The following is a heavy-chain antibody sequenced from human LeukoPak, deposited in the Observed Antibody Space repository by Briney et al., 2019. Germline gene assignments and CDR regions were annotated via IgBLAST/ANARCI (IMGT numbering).Heavy chain of an antibody. V-gene: IGHV3-21*01. D-gene: IGHD3-3*01. CDR2: ISSSSSYI. Sequence: GGSLRLSCAASGSTFSSYSMNWVRQAPGKGLEWVSSISSSSSYIYYADSVKGRFTISRDNAKNSLYLQMNSLRAEDTAVYYCARVVDYDFWSGYLSSMDVWGKGTTVTVSA. J-gene: IGHJ6*04. CDR1: GSTFSSYS. CDR3: ARVVDYDFWSGYLSSMDV.